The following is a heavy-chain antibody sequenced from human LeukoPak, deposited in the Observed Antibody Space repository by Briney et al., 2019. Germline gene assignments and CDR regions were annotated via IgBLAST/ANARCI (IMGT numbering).Heavy chain of an antibody. Sequence: SETLSLTCTVSGGSISSGSYYWSWIRQPAGKGLEWIGRIYTSGSTNYNPSLKSRVTISVVTSKNQFSLKLSSVTAADTAVYYCARGTSPIVVVVVATRDHWFDPWGQGTLVTVSS. CDR3: ARGTSPIVVVVVATRDHWFDP. D-gene: IGHD2-15*01. V-gene: IGHV4-61*02. J-gene: IGHJ5*02. CDR2: IYTSGST. CDR1: GGSISSGSYY.